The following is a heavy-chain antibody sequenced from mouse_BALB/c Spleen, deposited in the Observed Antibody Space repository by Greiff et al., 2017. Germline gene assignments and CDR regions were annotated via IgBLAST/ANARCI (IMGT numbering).Heavy chain of an antibody. Sequence: EVKLMESGGGLVKPGGSLKLSCAASGFTFSSYAMSWVRQSPEKRLEWVAEISSGGSYTYYPDTVTGRFTISRDNAKNTLYLEMSSLRSEDTAMYYCARENGDYGNYEWFAYWGQGTLVTVSA. CDR2: ISSGGSYT. CDR3: ARENGDYGNYEWFAY. V-gene: IGHV5-9-4*01. J-gene: IGHJ3*01. D-gene: IGHD2-1*01. CDR1: GFTFSSYA.